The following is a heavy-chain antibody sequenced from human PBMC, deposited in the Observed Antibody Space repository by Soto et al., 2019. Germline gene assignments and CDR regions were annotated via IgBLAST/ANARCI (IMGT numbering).Heavy chain of an antibody. J-gene: IGHJ4*02. V-gene: IGHV4-39*07. Sequence: SETLSLTFTVSGGSISIGGYYWTLIRQHPGKGTEWIGELYPSGRPNHTTYFKSRVAMSVDKSKNQFSPKLNSVTAADTALYYCARTSKSGTRFDSWGQGSLVTVSS. CDR1: GGSISIGGYY. D-gene: IGHD1-1*01. CDR2: LYPSGRP. CDR3: ARTSKSGTRFDS.